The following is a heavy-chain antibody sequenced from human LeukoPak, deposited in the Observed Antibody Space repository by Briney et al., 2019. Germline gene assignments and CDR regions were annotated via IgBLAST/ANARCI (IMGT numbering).Heavy chain of an antibody. D-gene: IGHD4-17*01. CDR1: GFTFSTYG. CDR2: IRYDGSTK. V-gene: IGHV3-30*02. J-gene: IGHJ4*02. CDR3: ARRDHGDYGEEY. Sequence: GGSLRLSCAASGFTFSTYGMHWVRQAPGKGLEWVTFIRYDGSTKHYADSVKGRFTISRDNSKNTLYLQVNSLRVEDTAVYYCARRDHGDYGEEYWGQGTLVTVSS.